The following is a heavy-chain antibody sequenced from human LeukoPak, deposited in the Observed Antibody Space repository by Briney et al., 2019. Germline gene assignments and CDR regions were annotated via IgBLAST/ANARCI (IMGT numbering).Heavy chain of an antibody. CDR3: ARGRTTSYYYGSAFVWYFDL. V-gene: IGHV4-39*07. Sequence: PSETLSLTCTVSGGSVSNSLYYWSWIRQPPGKGLEWIGEINHSGSTNYNPSLKSRVTISVDTSKNQFSLKLSSVTAADTAVYYCARGRTTSYYYGSAFVWYFDLWGRGTLVTVSS. J-gene: IGHJ2*01. CDR2: INHSGST. CDR1: GGSVSNSLYY. D-gene: IGHD3-10*01.